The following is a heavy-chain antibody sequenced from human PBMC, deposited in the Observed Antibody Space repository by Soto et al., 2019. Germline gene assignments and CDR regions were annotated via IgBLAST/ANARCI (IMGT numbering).Heavy chain of an antibody. J-gene: IGHJ4*02. V-gene: IGHV4-39*01. CDR2: IYYSGST. D-gene: IGHD6-13*01. CDR3: ARLKAGYSSSRPVEY. Sequence: PSETLSLTCTVSGGSISSNNYYWGWIRQPPGKGLEWIGTIYYSGSTYYNPSLKSRVTISVDTSKNQFSLKLSSVTAADTAVYYCARLKAGYSSSRPVEYWGQGTRVTVPS. CDR1: GGSISSNNYY.